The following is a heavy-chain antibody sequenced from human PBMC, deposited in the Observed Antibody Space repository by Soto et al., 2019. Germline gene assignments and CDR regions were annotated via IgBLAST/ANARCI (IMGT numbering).Heavy chain of an antibody. CDR1: GFTVSNNY. Sequence: EVQLVESGGGLIQPGGSLRLSCAVSGFTVSNNYMSWVRQAPGKGLEGVSVIYSGGYTAYGDSVKGRFTISRDNSKNKIQIQINSLRADDTAFYYGASTRGGGGYWGQGTLVTVSS. D-gene: IGHD3-10*01. J-gene: IGHJ4*02. CDR3: ASTRGGGGY. V-gene: IGHV3-53*01. CDR2: IYSGGYT.